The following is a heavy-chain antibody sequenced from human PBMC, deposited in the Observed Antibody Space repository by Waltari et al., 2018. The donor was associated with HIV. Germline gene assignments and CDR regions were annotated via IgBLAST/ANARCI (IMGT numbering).Heavy chain of an antibody. D-gene: IGHD3-3*01. CDR1: GGSFSGYY. Sequence: QVQLQQWGAGLLKPSETLSLTCAVYGGSFSGYYWSWIRQPPGKGLEWIGEINHSGSTNYNPSLKSRVTISVDTSKNQFSLKLSSVTAADTAVYYCARGGDYDFWSGSTFVYYYYGMDVWGQGTTVTVSS. CDR2: INHSGST. V-gene: IGHV4-34*01. CDR3: ARGGDYDFWSGSTFVYYYYGMDV. J-gene: IGHJ6*02.